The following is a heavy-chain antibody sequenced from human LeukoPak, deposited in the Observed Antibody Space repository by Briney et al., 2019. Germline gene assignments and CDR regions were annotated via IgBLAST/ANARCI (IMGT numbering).Heavy chain of an antibody. CDR1: GGTFSSYA. Sequence: SVKVSCKASGGTFSSYAISWVRQAPGQGLEWMGGIIPIFGTANYAQKLQGRVTMTTDTSTSTAYMELRSLRSDDTAVYYCARNYGGNSLDYWGQGTLVTVSS. CDR3: ARNYGGNSLDY. D-gene: IGHD4-23*01. CDR2: IIPIFGTA. J-gene: IGHJ4*02. V-gene: IGHV1-69*05.